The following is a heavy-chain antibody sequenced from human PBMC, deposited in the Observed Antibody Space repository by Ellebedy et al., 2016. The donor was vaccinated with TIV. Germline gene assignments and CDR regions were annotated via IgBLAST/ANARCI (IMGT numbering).Heavy chain of an antibody. CDR3: ARDRGYSYGWWVDY. CDR2: IKQDGSEK. V-gene: IGHV3-7*01. Sequence: GESLKISXAASGFTFSSYWMSWVRQAPGKGLEWVANIKQDGSEKYYVDSVKGRFTISRDNAKNSLYLQMNSMRAEDTAVYYCARDRGYSYGWWVDYWGQGTLVTVAS. J-gene: IGHJ4*02. D-gene: IGHD5-18*01. CDR1: GFTFSSYW.